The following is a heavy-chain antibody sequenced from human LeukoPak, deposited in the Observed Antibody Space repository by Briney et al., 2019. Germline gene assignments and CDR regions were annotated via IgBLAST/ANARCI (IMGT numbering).Heavy chain of an antibody. CDR1: GFTFSSYA. J-gene: IGHJ4*02. D-gene: IGHD3-10*01. V-gene: IGHV3-23*01. CDR3: AKPHYYSSGSRNFDY. CDR2: ISGSGGST. Sequence: GGSLRLSCAASGFTFSSYAMSWVRQAPGKGLEWVSAISGSGGSTYYVDSVKGRFTISRDNSKNTLYLQMNSLRAEDTAVYCCAKPHYYSSGSRNFDYWGQGTLVTVSS.